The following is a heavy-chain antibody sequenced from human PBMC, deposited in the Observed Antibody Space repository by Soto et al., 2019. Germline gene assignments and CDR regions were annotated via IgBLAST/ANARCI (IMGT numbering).Heavy chain of an antibody. CDR2: IDPSDSYT. CDR3: ARLDCSSTSCYYYYGMDV. V-gene: IGHV5-10-1*01. J-gene: IGHJ6*02. CDR1: GYSFTSYW. D-gene: IGHD2-2*01. Sequence: GESLKISCKGSGYSFTSYWISWVRQMPGKGLEWMGRIDPSDSYTNYSPSFQGHVTISADKSISTAYLRWSSLKASDTAMYYCARLDCSSTSCYYYYGMDVWGQGTTVTVSS.